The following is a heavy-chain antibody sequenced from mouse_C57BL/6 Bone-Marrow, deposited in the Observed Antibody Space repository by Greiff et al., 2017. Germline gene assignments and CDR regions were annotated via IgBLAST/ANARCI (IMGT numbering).Heavy chain of an antibody. CDR2: IYPGSGNT. J-gene: IGHJ4*01. D-gene: IGHD2-1*01. CDR3: ARNYRGDY. Sequence: QVQLQQSGAELVRPGASVKLSCKASGYTFTDYYINWVKQRPGQGLEWIARIYPGSGNTYYNEKFKGKATLTAEKSSSTAYMQLSSLTSEDSAVYFCARNYRGDYWGQGTSVTVSS. CDR1: GYTFTDYY. V-gene: IGHV1-76*01.